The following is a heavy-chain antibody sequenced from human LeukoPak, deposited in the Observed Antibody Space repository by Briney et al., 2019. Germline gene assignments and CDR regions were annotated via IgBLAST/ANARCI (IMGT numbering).Heavy chain of an antibody. CDR1: GFTFSDYY. CDR3: ARVILGTYYSDY. CDR2: ISSSSDII. Sequence: PGGSLTLSCAASGFTFSDYYMRWIRQAPGKGLELVSYISSSSDIIYYADSMKGRFTISRDNAKNSLYLQMNSLRAEDTAVYYCARVILGTYYSDYWGQGTLVTVSS. D-gene: IGHD3-16*01. J-gene: IGHJ4*02. V-gene: IGHV3-11*04.